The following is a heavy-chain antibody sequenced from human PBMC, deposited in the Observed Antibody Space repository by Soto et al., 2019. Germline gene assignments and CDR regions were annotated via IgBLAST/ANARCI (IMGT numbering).Heavy chain of an antibody. CDR1: GFTVSSNY. J-gene: IGHJ6*02. V-gene: IGHV3-53*01. CDR2: IYSGGST. D-gene: IGHD2-15*01. Sequence: GGSLRLSCAASGFTVSSNYMSWVRQAPGKGLEWVSVIYSGGSTYYADSVKGRFTISRDNSKNTLYLQMNSLRAEDTAVYYGARGRLEAAYYYYYGMDVWGQGTTVTVSS. CDR3: ARGRLEAAYYYYYGMDV.